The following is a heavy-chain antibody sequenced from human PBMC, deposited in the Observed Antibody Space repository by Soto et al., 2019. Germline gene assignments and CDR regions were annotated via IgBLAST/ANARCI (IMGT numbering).Heavy chain of an antibody. CDR2: TYYGSKWYN. CDR1: GDSVSSNSAA. J-gene: IGHJ6*02. V-gene: IGHV6-1*01. Sequence: PSQTLSLTCAISGDSVSSNSAAWNWIRQSPSRGLEWLGRTYYGSKWYNDYAVSVKSRITINPDTSKNQFSLQLNSVTPEDTAVYYCARGNWYAKGYYYYYGMDVWGQGTTVTVSS. CDR3: ARGNWYAKGYYYYYGMDV. D-gene: IGHD1-1*01.